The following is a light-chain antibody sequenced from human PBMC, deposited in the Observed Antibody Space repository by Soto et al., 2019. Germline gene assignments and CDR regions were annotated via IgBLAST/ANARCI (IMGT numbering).Light chain of an antibody. CDR2: EAS. J-gene: IGLJ1*01. Sequence: QSVVTHPPSVSGSPGQSGTISCTGTSTDFVSYNLVSWYQQPPGTAPKLIIYEASNRPSGVPDRFSGSKSGNTASLTISGLQAADEADYYCSLYTSENTYVFGTGT. V-gene: IGLV2-18*01. CDR3: SLYTSENTYV. CDR1: STDFVSYNL.